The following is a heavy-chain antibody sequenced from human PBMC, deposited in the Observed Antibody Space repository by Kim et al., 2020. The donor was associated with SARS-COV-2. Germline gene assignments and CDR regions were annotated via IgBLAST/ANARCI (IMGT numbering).Heavy chain of an antibody. Sequence: LQGRVTMTTDTSTSTAYMELRSMRSDDTAVYYCARVRGAIYGSGLYYFDYWGQGTLVTVSS. CDR3: ARVRGAIYGSGLYYFDY. D-gene: IGHD3-10*01. V-gene: IGHV1-18*01. J-gene: IGHJ4*02.